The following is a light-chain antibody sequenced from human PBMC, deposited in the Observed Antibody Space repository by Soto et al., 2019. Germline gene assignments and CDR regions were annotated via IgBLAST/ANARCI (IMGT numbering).Light chain of an antibody. J-gene: IGKJ5*01. CDR3: QQYSNWPPIT. CDR1: QSVGSS. V-gene: IGKV3-15*01. Sequence: EIVMTQSPATVSVSPGERATLSCRATQSVGSSLAWYQQKPGQAPRLLIYGASTRASGITARFSGSGSGTDFTLTISSLQSEDFAVYYCQQYSNWPPITFGQGTRLEI. CDR2: GAS.